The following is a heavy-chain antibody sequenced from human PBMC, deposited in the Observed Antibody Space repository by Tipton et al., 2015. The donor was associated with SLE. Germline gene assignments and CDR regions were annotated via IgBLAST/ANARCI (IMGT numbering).Heavy chain of an antibody. CDR3: ATEIVFPGGVV. J-gene: IGHJ6*04. V-gene: IGHV1-69-2*01. D-gene: IGHD3-22*01. CDR1: GYSFTDYY. Sequence: QSGPEVKKPGATVKISCKVSGYSFTDYYMHWVQQAPGKGLEWMGLVNPEDGDTVYAEKFQGRLSITADTSTGTAYMELSSLRSDDTAVYYCATEIVFPGGVVWGKGTTVTVSS. CDR2: VNPEDGDT.